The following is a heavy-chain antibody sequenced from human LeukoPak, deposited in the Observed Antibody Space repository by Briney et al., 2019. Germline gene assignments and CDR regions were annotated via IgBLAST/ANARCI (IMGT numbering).Heavy chain of an antibody. Sequence: GGSLRLSCAASGFTFNSYGMHWVRQAPGKGLEWVTIISYDGSNKYYADSVKGRFTISRDNSKNTLYLQMNSLRAEDTAVYYCARGIVLRYMDVWGQGTTVTVPS. CDR1: GFTFNSYG. D-gene: IGHD2/OR15-2a*01. V-gene: IGHV3-30-3*01. CDR3: ARGIVLRYMDV. J-gene: IGHJ6*03. CDR2: ISYDGSNK.